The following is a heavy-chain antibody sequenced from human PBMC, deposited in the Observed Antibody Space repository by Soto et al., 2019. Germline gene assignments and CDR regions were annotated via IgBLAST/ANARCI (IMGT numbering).Heavy chain of an antibody. CDR2: IRDGGSKT. Sequence: PGGSLRLSCAAFGFKISSSSMNWVRQAPGRGLEWVAYIRDGGSKTLYADSVKGRFTVSRDTAKNSLYLQMSGLRDEDRAVCYCARYYYHSSRYDGMDGWGQRTTVNV. CDR3: ARYYYHSSRYDGMDG. J-gene: IGHJ6*02. D-gene: IGHD3-22*01. V-gene: IGHV3-48*02. CDR1: GFKISSSS.